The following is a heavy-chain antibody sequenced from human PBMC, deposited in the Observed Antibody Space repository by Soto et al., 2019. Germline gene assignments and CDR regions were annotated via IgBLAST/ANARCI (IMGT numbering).Heavy chain of an antibody. CDR2: ISSNGGST. Sequence: PGGSLRLSCSASGFTFSSYAMHWVRQAPGKGLEYVSAISSNGGSTYYADSVKGRFTISRDNSKNTLYLQMSSLRAEDTAVYYCACSSTSCYGMDVWGQGTTVTVSS. V-gene: IGHV3-64D*06. D-gene: IGHD2-2*01. J-gene: IGHJ6*02. CDR1: GFTFSSYA. CDR3: ACSSTSCYGMDV.